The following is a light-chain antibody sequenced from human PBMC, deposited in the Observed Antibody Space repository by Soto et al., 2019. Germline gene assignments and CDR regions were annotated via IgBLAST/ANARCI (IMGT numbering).Light chain of an antibody. Sequence: QSVLTQPPSVSGAPGQRVTISCTGSSSNIGAGYDVHWYQQFSGTSPKLLIYGNDNRPSGVPDRFSGSKSGTSASLAITGLQAEDEADYYCQSYDSSLSGFWVFGGGTKLT. CDR1: SSNIGAGYD. CDR3: QSYDSSLSGFWV. CDR2: GND. J-gene: IGLJ3*02. V-gene: IGLV1-40*01.